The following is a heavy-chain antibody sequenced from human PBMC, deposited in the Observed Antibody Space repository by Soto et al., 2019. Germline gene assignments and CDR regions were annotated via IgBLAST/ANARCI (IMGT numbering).Heavy chain of an antibody. D-gene: IGHD3-9*01. CDR2: INHSGST. J-gene: IGHJ6*02. CDR3: ARGQAVLRYFDWPKGYYYGMDV. Sequence: QVQLQQWGAGLLKPSETLSLTCAVYGGSFSGYYWSWIRQPPGKGLEWIGEINHSGSTNYNPSLKSRVTISVDTSKNQFSLKLSSVTAADTAVYYCARGQAVLRYFDWPKGYYYGMDVWGQGTTVTVSS. CDR1: GGSFSGYY. V-gene: IGHV4-34*01.